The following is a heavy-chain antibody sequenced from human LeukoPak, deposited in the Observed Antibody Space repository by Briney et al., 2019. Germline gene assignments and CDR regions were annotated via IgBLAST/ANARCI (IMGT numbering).Heavy chain of an antibody. J-gene: IGHJ6*03. CDR3: AKGGGYEAQYYYYYLDV. CDR2: IRYDGSNK. D-gene: IGHD5-12*01. V-gene: IGHV3-30*02. Sequence: GGSLRLSCAASGFTFSTYGMHWVRQAPGKGLEWVAFIRYDGSNKYYADSVKGRFTVSRDNSKNTLYLQMKSLRAEDTAVYYCAKGGGYEAQYYYYYLDVWGKGTTVTISS. CDR1: GFTFSTYG.